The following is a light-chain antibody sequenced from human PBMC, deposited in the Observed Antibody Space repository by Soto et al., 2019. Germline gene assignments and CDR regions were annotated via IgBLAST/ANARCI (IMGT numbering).Light chain of an antibody. CDR3: AAWDDSLNGWV. Sequence: QSVLTQPPSVSEAPRQRVTISCSGSTSNIGNNAVNWYPQLPGKAPKLLIYYDELLPSGVSDRFSASKSGTSASLAISGLQSEDEGDYYCAAWDDSLNGWVFGGGTKLTVL. J-gene: IGLJ3*02. V-gene: IGLV1-36*01. CDR2: YDE. CDR1: TSNIGNNA.